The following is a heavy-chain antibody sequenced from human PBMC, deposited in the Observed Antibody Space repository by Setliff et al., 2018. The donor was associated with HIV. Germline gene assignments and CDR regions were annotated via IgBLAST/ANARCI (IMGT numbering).Heavy chain of an antibody. J-gene: IGHJ4*02. CDR1: GFTFSSYE. Sequence: GGSLRLSCAASGFTFSSYEMNWVRQAPGKGREWVSYIGSSGTTIYYADSVKGRFTISRDNAKNSLYLEMNSLRAEETAVYYCARDLRSSHGSPNYFDYWGRGALVTVSS. V-gene: IGHV3-48*03. CDR2: IGSSGTTI. D-gene: IGHD2-15*01. CDR3: ARDLRSSHGSPNYFDY.